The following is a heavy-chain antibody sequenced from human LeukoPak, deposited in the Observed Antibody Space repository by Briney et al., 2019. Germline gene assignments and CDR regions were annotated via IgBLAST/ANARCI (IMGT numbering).Heavy chain of an antibody. D-gene: IGHD6-19*01. CDR2: INHSGST. V-gene: IGHV4-34*01. J-gene: IGHJ4*02. Sequence: PSETLSLTCAVYGGSFSGYYWSWIRQPPGKGLEWIGEINHSGSTNYNPSLKSRVTISVDTSKNQFSLKLSSVTAADTAVYYCARGRYSSGWRYFVYWGQGTLVTVSS. CDR3: ARGRYSSGWRYFVY. CDR1: GGSFSGYY.